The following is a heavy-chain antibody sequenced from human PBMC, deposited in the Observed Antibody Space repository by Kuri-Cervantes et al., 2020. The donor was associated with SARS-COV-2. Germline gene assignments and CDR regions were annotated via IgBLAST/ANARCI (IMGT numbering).Heavy chain of an antibody. V-gene: IGHV4-4*02. CDR3: AREGIAVAGHYYGMDV. CDR1: GGSISNSNW. J-gene: IGHJ6*02. CDR2: IYHSGST. Sequence: SCAVSGGSISNSNWWSWVRQPPGKGLEWIGEIYHSGSTNHNPSLKSRVTISVDKSKNQFSLKLSSVTAADTAVYYCAREGIAVAGHYYGMDVWGQGTTVTVSS. D-gene: IGHD6-19*01.